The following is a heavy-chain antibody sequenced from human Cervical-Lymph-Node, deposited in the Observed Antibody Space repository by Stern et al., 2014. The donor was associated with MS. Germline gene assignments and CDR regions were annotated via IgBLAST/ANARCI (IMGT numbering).Heavy chain of an antibody. V-gene: IGHV3-15*01. CDR2: VQSRKDGGAA. D-gene: IGHD6-6*01. CDR3: TALRKY. Sequence: EVQLVQSGGGFVKPGGSLRLSCAASGFTFPYTSLSWVRQAPGKGLEWVGRVQSRKDGGAADYAAFVKDRVTISRDDSRSTLYLQINGLEIEDTAMYYCTALRKYWGQGTLLIVSS. CDR1: GFTFPYTS. J-gene: IGHJ4*02.